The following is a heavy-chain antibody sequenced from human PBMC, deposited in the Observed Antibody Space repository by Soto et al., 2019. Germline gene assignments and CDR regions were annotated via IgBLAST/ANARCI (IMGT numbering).Heavy chain of an antibody. Sequence: HVQLVQSGAEVEKPGASLKVSCKASGYTFISYGVSWVRQAPGQGLEWLGWISPYNGNTNYAQKFRGRITMTTDTSTSTVYMELRSLRTDDTAVYYCARDQTKWLTDAFDIWGQGTMVVVSS. CDR2: ISPYNGNT. V-gene: IGHV1-18*01. CDR1: GYTFISYG. CDR3: ARDQTKWLTDAFDI. J-gene: IGHJ3*02. D-gene: IGHD5-12*01.